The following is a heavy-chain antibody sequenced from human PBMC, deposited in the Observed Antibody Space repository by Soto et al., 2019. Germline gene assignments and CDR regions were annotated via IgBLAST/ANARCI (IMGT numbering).Heavy chain of an antibody. CDR2: IYYSGST. CDR3: ARYAWRDSSGWLYYFDY. D-gene: IGHD6-19*01. V-gene: IGHV4-39*01. CDR1: GGSISSSSYY. Sequence: SETLSLTCTVSGGSISSSSYYWGWIRQPPGKGLEWIGSIYYSGSTYYNPSLKSRVTISVDTSKNQFSLKLSSVTAADTAVYYCARYAWRDSSGWLYYFDYWGQGTLVTVSS. J-gene: IGHJ4*02.